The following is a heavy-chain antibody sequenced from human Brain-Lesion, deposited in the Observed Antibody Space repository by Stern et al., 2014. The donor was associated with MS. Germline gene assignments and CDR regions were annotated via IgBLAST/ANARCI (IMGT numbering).Heavy chain of an antibody. J-gene: IGHJ4*02. Sequence: EVQLVESGAEVKKPGESLKISCEASGYLFDDYWIGWVRQMSGRGLELVAIIFPCDSNTRYSPSVQGHVTLSADKSISTASFPWRSLKASDPPIYYCARSPATPSGYDRFDYWGQGALVTVSS. CDR3: ARSPATPSGYDRFDY. CDR1: GYLFDDYW. V-gene: IGHV5-51*03. CDR2: IFPCDSNT. D-gene: IGHD5-12*01.